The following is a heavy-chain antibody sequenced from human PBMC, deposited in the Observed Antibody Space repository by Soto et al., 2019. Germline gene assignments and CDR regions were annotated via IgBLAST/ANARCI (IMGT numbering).Heavy chain of an antibody. V-gene: IGHV5-10-1*01. D-gene: IGHD4-17*01. Sequence: PGESLKISCKGSGYSFTSYWISWVRQMPGKGLEWMGRIDPSDSYTNYSPSFQGHVTISADKSISTAYLQWSSLKASDTAMYYCGTRARYGNYGVDYWGQGALETVSS. J-gene: IGHJ4*02. CDR2: IDPSDSYT. CDR1: GYSFTSYW. CDR3: GTRARYGNYGVDY.